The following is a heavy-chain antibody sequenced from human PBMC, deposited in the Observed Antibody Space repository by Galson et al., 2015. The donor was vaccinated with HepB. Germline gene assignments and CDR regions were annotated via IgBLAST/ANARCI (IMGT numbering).Heavy chain of an antibody. CDR2: ISYDGSNK. D-gene: IGHD3-10*01. J-gene: IGHJ4*02. CDR3: AKPRSRGASWVYYFDY. CDR1: GFTFSSYG. Sequence: SLRLSCAASGFTFSSYGMHWVRQAPGKGLEWVAVISYDGSNKYYADSVKGRFTISRDNSKNTLYLQMNSLRAEDTAVYYCAKPRSRGASWVYYFDYWGQGTLVTVSS. V-gene: IGHV3-30*18.